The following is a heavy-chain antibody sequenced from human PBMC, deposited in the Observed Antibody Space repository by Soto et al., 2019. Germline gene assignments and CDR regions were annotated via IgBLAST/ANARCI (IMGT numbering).Heavy chain of an antibody. CDR1: GDSITSIYH. V-gene: IGHV4-38-2*01. J-gene: IGHJ6*02. CDR2: IYHSGTT. Sequence: SETLSLTCAVSGDSITSIYHWAWIRQPPGRGLEWVASIYHSGTTYYNPSLKSRVTISVDTSKNQFSLNLRSVTAADSAVYYCAPLTVSLSGPYGIHVWGQGTTVTVSS. CDR3: APLTVSLSGPYGIHV. D-gene: IGHD2-15*01.